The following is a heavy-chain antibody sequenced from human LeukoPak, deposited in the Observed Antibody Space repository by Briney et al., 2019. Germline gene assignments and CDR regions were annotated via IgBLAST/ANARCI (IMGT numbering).Heavy chain of an antibody. CDR3: ARDSLYCSSTSCRGGRRFDP. Sequence: ASVKVSCKVSGYTLTELSMHWVRQAPGQGLEWMGWINPNSGGTNYAQKFQGRVTMTRDTSISTAYMELSRLRSDDTAVYYCARDSLYCSSTSCRGGRRFDPWGQGTLVTVSS. CDR2: INPNSGGT. CDR1: GYTLTELS. V-gene: IGHV1-2*02. D-gene: IGHD2-2*01. J-gene: IGHJ5*02.